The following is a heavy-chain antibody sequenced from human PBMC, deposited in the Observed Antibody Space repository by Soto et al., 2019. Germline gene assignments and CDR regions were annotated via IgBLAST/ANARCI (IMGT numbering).Heavy chain of an antibody. CDR2: TIPIFGTA. V-gene: IGHV1-69*13. Sequence: SVKVSCKASGGTFSSYAISWVRQAPGQGLEWMGGTIPIFGTANYAQKFQGRVTITADESTSTAYMELSSLRSEDTAVYYCARNIVVVPAAMHYYYYGMDVWGQGTTVTVSS. D-gene: IGHD2-2*01. J-gene: IGHJ6*02. CDR3: ARNIVVVPAAMHYYYYGMDV. CDR1: GGTFSSYA.